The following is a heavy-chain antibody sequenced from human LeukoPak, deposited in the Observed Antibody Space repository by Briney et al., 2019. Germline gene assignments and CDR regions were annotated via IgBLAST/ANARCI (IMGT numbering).Heavy chain of an antibody. Sequence: ASVKVSCKASGYTFTSYDINWVRQATGQGLEWMGWMNPNSGGTDYAQNFQGRVTITRDNSISTAYMELSSLRSEDTAVYYCARTPTGHNPNFVFWGRGTLVTVSS. CDR3: ARTPTGHNPNFVF. V-gene: IGHV1-8*03. D-gene: IGHD2-8*02. J-gene: IGHJ4*02. CDR1: GYTFTSYD. CDR2: MNPNSGGT.